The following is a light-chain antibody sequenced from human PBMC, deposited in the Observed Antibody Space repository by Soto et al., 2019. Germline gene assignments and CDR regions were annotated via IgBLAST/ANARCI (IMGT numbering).Light chain of an antibody. CDR3: CSYAGSYTFV. CDR1: SSDDGGYNY. CDR2: DVS. Sequence: QSVLTQPRSVSGTPGQSVTISCTGTSSDDGGYNYVSWYQQHPGKAPKLMIYDVSKRPSGVPDRFSGSKPGNTASLTISGLQAEDEADYYCCSYAGSYTFVFGTG. J-gene: IGLJ1*01. V-gene: IGLV2-11*01.